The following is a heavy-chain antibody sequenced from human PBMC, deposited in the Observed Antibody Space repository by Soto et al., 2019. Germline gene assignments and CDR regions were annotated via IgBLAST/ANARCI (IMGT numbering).Heavy chain of an antibody. CDR1: GGTFSSYA. CDR2: IIPIFGTA. CDR3: ARRAVVSINHDAFDI. V-gene: IGHV1-69*13. D-gene: IGHD2-15*01. Sequence: ASVKVSCKASGGTFSSYAISWVRQAPGQGLEWMGGIIPIFGTANYAQKFQGRVTITADESTSTAYMELSSLRSEDTAVYYCARRAVVSINHDAFDIWGQGTMVTVSS. J-gene: IGHJ3*02.